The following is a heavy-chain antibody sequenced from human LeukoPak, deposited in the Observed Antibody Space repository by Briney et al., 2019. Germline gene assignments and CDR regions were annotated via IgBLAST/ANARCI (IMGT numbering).Heavy chain of an antibody. J-gene: IGHJ4*02. V-gene: IGHV4-39*03. CDR1: GGSISSSSYY. CDR2: MYYSGST. Sequence: SETLSLTCTVSGGSISSSSYYWGWIRQPPGKGLEWIGSMYYSGSTNYNPSLKSRVTISVDTSKNQFSLKLSSVTAADTAVYCAYSRWRYGSVDYWGQGTLVTVSS. D-gene: IGHD3-10*01. CDR3: YSRWRYGSVDY.